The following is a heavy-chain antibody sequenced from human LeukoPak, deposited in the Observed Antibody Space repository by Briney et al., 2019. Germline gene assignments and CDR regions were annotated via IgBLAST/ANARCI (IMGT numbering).Heavy chain of an antibody. V-gene: IGHV3-7*01. D-gene: IGHD2-21*01. CDR3: ARDGGAYYYMDV. CDR2: IKQGGGEK. J-gene: IGHJ6*03. Sequence: GGSLRLSCAASGFTFSSYWMSWVRQAPGKGLEWVANIKQGGGEKYYVESVKGRFTISRDNAKNSLHLQMNSLRAEDTAVYYCARDGGAYYYMDVWGKGTTVTVSS. CDR1: GFTFSSYW.